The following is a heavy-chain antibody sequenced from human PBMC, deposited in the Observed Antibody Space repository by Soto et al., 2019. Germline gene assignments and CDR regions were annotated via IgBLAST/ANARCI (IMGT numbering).Heavy chain of an antibody. V-gene: IGHV1-3*01. CDR2: INAGNGNT. Sequence: ASVKVSCKASGYTFTSYAMHWVRQAPGQRLEWMGWINAGNGNTKYSQKFQGRVTITRDTSASTAYMELSSLRSEDTAVYYCARVVVVVPAAMRGSGMDVWGQGTTVTVSS. CDR1: GYTFTSYA. D-gene: IGHD2-2*01. J-gene: IGHJ6*02. CDR3: ARVVVVVPAAMRGSGMDV.